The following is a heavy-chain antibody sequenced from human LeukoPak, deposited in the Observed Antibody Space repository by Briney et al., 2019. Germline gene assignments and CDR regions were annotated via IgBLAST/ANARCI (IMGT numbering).Heavy chain of an antibody. Sequence: GGSLRLSCAASGFTFSSYSMNWVRQAPGKGLEWVSSISSSSSYIYYADSVKGRFTISRDNAKNSLYLQMNSLRAEDTAVYYCARDKQMVRRPGWFDPWGQGTLVTVSS. CDR1: GFTFSSYS. V-gene: IGHV3-21*01. D-gene: IGHD6-13*01. J-gene: IGHJ5*02. CDR2: ISSSSSYI. CDR3: ARDKQMVRRPGWFDP.